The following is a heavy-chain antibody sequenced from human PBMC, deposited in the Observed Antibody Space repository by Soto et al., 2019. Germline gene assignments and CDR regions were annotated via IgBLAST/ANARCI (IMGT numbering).Heavy chain of an antibody. D-gene: IGHD4-4*01. CDR1: GGSISTYH. J-gene: IGHJ4*02. Sequence: QVQLQGSGPGLVKPSETLSLRCSVSGGSISTYHWSWIRQPPGKRLEWIGNVYYNGNTNYNPSAKSRVSISVDTSKNEFFLRLSSVTAADTAVYYCARGGATGYLDSWGQGTRVIVSS. CDR3: ARGGATGYLDS. V-gene: IGHV4-59*01. CDR2: VYYNGNT.